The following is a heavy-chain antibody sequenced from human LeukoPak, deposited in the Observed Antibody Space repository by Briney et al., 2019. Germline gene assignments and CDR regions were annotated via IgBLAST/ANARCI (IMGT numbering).Heavy chain of an antibody. CDR3: ARRRSSTTGDAFDI. Sequence: GGSLRLSCAASGFTYDDYGMSWLRPAPGKGLVWVSGINWNGDSISYADSVSGRFTISRDNAKNSLYLQMNSLRAEDTALYSCARRRSSTTGDAFDIWGQGTMVTVSS. J-gene: IGHJ3*02. CDR1: GFTYDDYG. V-gene: IGHV3-20*04. CDR2: INWNGDSI. D-gene: IGHD2-2*01.